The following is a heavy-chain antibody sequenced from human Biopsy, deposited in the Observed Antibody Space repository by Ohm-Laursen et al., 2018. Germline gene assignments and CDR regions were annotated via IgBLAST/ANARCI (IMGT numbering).Heavy chain of an antibody. CDR2: VYYTGST. CDR1: GGPIDSYY. J-gene: IGHJ2*01. D-gene: IGHD3-22*01. V-gene: IGHV4-59*01. CDR3: ARDRGYYSDRTVPGYFDL. Sequence: TLSLTWTVSGGPIDSYYWSWIRQPPGKGLEWIGYVYYTGSTDYNPSLQSRVTISVDTSKNHFSLRLRSVTPADTAIYYCARDRGYYSDRTVPGYFDLWGRGTLVTVSS.